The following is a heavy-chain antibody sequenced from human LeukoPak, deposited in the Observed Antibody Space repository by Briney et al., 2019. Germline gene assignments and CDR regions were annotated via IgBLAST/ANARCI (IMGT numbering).Heavy chain of an antibody. D-gene: IGHD1-14*01. Sequence: SETLSLTCTVSGGSISSGDYYWSWIRQPPGKGLEWIGYIYYSGSTYYNPSLKSRVTISVDTSKNQFSLKLSSVTAADTAVYYCARGLLAARSRRNGTKASNWFDPWGQGTLVTVSS. CDR1: GGSISSGDYY. J-gene: IGHJ5*02. V-gene: IGHV4-30-4*01. CDR3: ARGLLAARSRRNGTKASNWFDP. CDR2: IYYSGST.